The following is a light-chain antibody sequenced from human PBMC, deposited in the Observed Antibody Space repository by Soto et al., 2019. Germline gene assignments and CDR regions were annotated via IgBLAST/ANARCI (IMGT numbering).Light chain of an antibody. V-gene: IGKV3-20*01. CDR2: GAS. Sequence: EIVLTQSPGTLSLSPGERATLSCRTSQSVSSSYLAWFQQKPGQAPRLLIYGASSRATGIPDRFSGSGSGTDFTLTISGLEPEDFAVFYCQQYASSPRTFGQGTKLEIK. CDR3: QQYASSPRT. J-gene: IGKJ2*02. CDR1: QSVSSSY.